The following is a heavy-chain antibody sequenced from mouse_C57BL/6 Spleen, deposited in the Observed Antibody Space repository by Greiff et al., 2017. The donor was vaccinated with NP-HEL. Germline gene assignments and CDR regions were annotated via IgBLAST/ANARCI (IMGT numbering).Heavy chain of an antibody. J-gene: IGHJ4*01. V-gene: IGHV14-1*01. CDR2: IDPEDGDT. CDR1: GFNIKDYY. Sequence: EVHLVESGAELVRPGASVKLSCTASGFNIKDYYMHWVKQRPEQGLEWIGRIDPEDGDTEYAPKFQGKATMTADTSSNTSYLQLSSLTSEDTAVYYCTTYDYDEEGAMDYWGQGTSVTVSS. CDR3: TTYDYDEEGAMDY. D-gene: IGHD2-4*01.